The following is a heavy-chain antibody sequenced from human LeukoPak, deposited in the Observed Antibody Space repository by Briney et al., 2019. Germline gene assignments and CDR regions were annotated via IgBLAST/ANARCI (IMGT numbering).Heavy chain of an antibody. V-gene: IGHV3-30*04. CDR1: GVTFSSYA. J-gene: IGHJ4*02. Sequence: GGTLRLSCAASGVTFSSYAMHWVRQAPGKGLESVAVISYDGSNKYYADSGKGRFTISRDNCKSTLYLQMNSLRAEDTAVYYCARGGYSFDYVGQGTLVTVPS. CDR2: ISYDGSNK. D-gene: IGHD5-12*01. CDR3: ARGGYSFDY.